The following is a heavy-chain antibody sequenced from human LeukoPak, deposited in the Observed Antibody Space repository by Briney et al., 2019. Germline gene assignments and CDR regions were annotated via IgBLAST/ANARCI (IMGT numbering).Heavy chain of an antibody. CDR2: FDPEGGAI. CDR3: TFHRLSFLNYFES. CDR1: GSTLSELS. Sequence: GASVKVSCKVSGSTLSELSIHWVRQAPGKGLEWMGGFDPEGGAIIYAQNFQDRVAMTEDRSTDTSYLELSSLTSDDTAVYYCTFHRLSFLNYFESWGQGTLVTVSS. J-gene: IGHJ4*02. D-gene: IGHD2/OR15-2a*01. V-gene: IGHV1-24*01.